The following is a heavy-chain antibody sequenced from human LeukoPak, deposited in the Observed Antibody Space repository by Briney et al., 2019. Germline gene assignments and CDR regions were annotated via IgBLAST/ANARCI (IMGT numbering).Heavy chain of an antibody. Sequence: GGSLRLSCAASGFTFSSYTMNWVRQAPGKGLEWVSSITSTGSDIYYADSVKGRFTISRDNAKNSLYLQVNSLRAEDTAVCYCARGIDSSGWLSWFDPWGQGTLVTVSS. J-gene: IGHJ5*02. V-gene: IGHV3-21*01. CDR1: GFTFSSYT. CDR2: ITSTGSDI. CDR3: ARGIDSSGWLSWFDP. D-gene: IGHD6-19*01.